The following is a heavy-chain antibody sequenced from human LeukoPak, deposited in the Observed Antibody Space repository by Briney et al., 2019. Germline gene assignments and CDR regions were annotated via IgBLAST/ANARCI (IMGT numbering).Heavy chain of an antibody. CDR3: ARLPNCNSTSCYRGAFDY. Sequence: SETLSLTCAVYGGSFSGYYWIWIRQPPGKGLEWIGEINHSGSTNYNPSLKSRVTISVDTSKNQFSLKLSSVTAADTAVYYCARLPNCNSTSCYRGAFDYWGQGTLVTVSS. J-gene: IGHJ4*02. V-gene: IGHV4-34*01. CDR2: INHSGST. D-gene: IGHD2-2*01. CDR1: GGSFSGYY.